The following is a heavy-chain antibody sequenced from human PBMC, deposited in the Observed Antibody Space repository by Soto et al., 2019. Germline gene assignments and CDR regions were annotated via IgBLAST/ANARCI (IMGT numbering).Heavy chain of an antibody. Sequence: QITLKESGPPLVKPTQTLTLMCTFSGFSLSTSGVGVGWIRQPPGKALEWLALIYWDDDKRYSPSLKSRLTITKDTPENQVVRTMTHMHPVDTAAYYSAHLRLTYAGTWSFHWFHPWGPGTLVTVSS. CDR1: GFSLSTSGVG. V-gene: IGHV2-5*02. D-gene: IGHD2-2*01. CDR3: AHLRLTYAGTWSFHWFHP. CDR2: IYWDDDK. J-gene: IGHJ5*02.